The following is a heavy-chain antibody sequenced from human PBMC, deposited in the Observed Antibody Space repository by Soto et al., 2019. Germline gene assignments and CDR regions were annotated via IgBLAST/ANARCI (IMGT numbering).Heavy chain of an antibody. Sequence: QVQLVESGGGVVQPGRSPRLSCAASGFTFNLFTFHWVRQAPGRGLEWVAVVSHVGDNKFYADSVKGRFTISRDNSRNTLYLQMNSLRVDDTALYYCARGNMDVWGQGTTVTVSS. J-gene: IGHJ6*02. V-gene: IGHV3-30-3*01. CDR1: GFTFNLFT. CDR3: ARGNMDV. CDR2: VSHVGDNK.